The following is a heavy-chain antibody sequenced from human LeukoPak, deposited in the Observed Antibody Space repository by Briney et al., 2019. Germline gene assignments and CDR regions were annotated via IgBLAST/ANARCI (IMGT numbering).Heavy chain of an antibody. CDR1: GYTFTGYY. CDR3: ASKDRSGWYGEGIFDY. Sequence: AASVKVSCKASGYTFTGYYMHWVRQAPGQGLEWMGWINPNSGGTNYAQKFQGRVTMTRDTSVSTAYMELSRLRSDDTAVYYCASKDRSGWYGEGIFDYWGQGTLVTVSS. D-gene: IGHD6-19*01. V-gene: IGHV1-2*02. CDR2: INPNSGGT. J-gene: IGHJ4*02.